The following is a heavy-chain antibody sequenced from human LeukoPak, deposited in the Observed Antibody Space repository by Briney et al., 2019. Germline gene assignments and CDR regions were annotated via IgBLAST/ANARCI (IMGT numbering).Heavy chain of an antibody. Sequence: PGGSLRLSCAASGFTFSNYGMHWVRQAPGKGLEWVTFIRYDGNNKYYADSVKGRFTISRDNSKNTLYLHMNSLRPEDTAVYYCAKDSGTRGDHVLFEYWGQGTLVTVSS. CDR2: IRYDGNNK. CDR1: GFTFSNYG. D-gene: IGHD1-1*01. J-gene: IGHJ4*02. V-gene: IGHV3-30*02. CDR3: AKDSGTRGDHVLFEY.